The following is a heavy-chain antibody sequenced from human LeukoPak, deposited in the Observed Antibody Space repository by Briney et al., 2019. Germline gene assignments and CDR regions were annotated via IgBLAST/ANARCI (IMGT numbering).Heavy chain of an antibody. D-gene: IGHD5-18*01. J-gene: IGHJ4*02. CDR1: GYTFTSYG. V-gene: IGHV1-18*01. Sequence: ASVKVSCKASGYTFTSYGISWVRQAPGQGLEWMGWISTYNGNTNYAQKFQGRVTMTRDTSISTAYMELSRLRSDDTAVYYCARDQEDTAMEYWGQGTLVTVSS. CDR2: ISTYNGNT. CDR3: ARDQEDTAMEY.